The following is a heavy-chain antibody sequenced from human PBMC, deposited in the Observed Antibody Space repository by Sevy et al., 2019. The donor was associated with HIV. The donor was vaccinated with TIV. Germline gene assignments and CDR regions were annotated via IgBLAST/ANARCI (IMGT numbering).Heavy chain of an antibody. CDR2: IKSDGSDK. D-gene: IGHD3-16*01. CDR1: GFTFSAYW. Sequence: GGSLRLSCAASGFTFSAYWMNWVRQAPGKGLEWVANIKSDGSDKHYVDSVERRFTISRDNVKNSLYLQMNSLRVEDTAVYYCAQETVGRFDSWGQGTLVTVSS. V-gene: IGHV3-7*01. CDR3: AQETVGRFDS. J-gene: IGHJ4*02.